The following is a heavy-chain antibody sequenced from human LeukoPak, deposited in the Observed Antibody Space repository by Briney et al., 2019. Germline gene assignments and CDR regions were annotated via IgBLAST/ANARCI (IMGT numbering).Heavy chain of an antibody. V-gene: IGHV4-39*01. D-gene: IGHD2-2*01. Sequence: SETLSLTCTVSAGSISSSSYYWGWIRQPPGKGLEWIGRIYYSGSTYYNPSLKSRVTISVDTSNNQFSLKLSSVTAADTAVYYCARHVVEDGQFDYWGQGTLVTVSS. CDR3: ARHVVEDGQFDY. J-gene: IGHJ4*02. CDR1: AGSISSSSYY. CDR2: IYYSGST.